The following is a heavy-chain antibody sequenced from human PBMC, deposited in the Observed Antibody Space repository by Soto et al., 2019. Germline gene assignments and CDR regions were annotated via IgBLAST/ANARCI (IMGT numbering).Heavy chain of an antibody. D-gene: IGHD3-22*01. CDR3: ARDWPEGNDDSGGYHPSFQH. CDR1: GFTFSSFS. CDR2: ISSSSSYI. Sequence: GGSLRLPFAASGFTFSSFSMTWVRQAPGKGLEWVSSISSSSSYIYSADSVKGRFTISRDNAKNSLYLQMNSLRAEDTAVYYCARDWPEGNDDSGGYHPSFQHWGQGTLVTVSS. J-gene: IGHJ1*01. V-gene: IGHV3-21*01.